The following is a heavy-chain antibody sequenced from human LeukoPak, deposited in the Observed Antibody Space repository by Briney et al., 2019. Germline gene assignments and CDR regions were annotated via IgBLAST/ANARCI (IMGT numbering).Heavy chain of an antibody. V-gene: IGHV3-21*01. CDR3: ARSLGAMATTEFDY. Sequence: KPGGSLRLSCAASGFIFGSYGMKWVRQAPGKGLEWVSSISSSSSYIYYADSVKGRFTISRDNAKNSLYLQMNSLRAEDTAVYYCARSLGAMATTEFDYWGQGTLVTVSS. CDR1: GFIFGSYG. J-gene: IGHJ4*02. CDR2: ISSSSSYI. D-gene: IGHD5-18*01.